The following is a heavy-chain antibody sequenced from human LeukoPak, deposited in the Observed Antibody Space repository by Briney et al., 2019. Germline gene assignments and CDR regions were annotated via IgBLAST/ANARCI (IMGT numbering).Heavy chain of an antibody. CDR3: ARVSSPSSGWSYYFDY. J-gene: IGHJ4*02. Sequence: GGSLRLSCAASGFTFSSYSMNWVRQAPGKGLEWVSSISSSSGYIYYADSVKGRFTVSRDNTKNSLYLQMNSLRAEDTAVYYCARVSSPSSGWSYYFDYWGQGTLVTVSS. D-gene: IGHD6-19*01. CDR2: ISSSSGYI. V-gene: IGHV3-21*01. CDR1: GFTFSSYS.